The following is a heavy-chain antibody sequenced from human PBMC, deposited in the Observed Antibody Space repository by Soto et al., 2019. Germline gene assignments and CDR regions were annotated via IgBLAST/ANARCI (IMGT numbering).Heavy chain of an antibody. J-gene: IGHJ4*02. D-gene: IGHD3-10*01. CDR1: GYTFTSYY. CDR2: INPSGGST. Sequence: GASVKVSCKASGYTFTSYYMYWVRQAPGQGPEWMGVINPSGGSTSYAQKFQGRVTMTRDTSTSTVYMELSSLRSEDTAMYYCARVISGSPDHWGQGTLVTVSS. CDR3: ARVISGSPDH. V-gene: IGHV1-46*01.